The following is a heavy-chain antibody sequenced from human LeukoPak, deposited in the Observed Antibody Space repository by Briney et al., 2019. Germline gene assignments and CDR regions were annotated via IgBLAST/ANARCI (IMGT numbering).Heavy chain of an antibody. Sequence: GGSLRLSCAASGFTFSTYEMNWVREAPGKGLEWVSYISSSGTVIYYADSVKGRFTISRDKAKKSLYLQMNSLRAEDTAVYYCAREPTIPYFDYWGQGTLVTVPS. D-gene: IGHD4/OR15-4a*01. V-gene: IGHV3-48*03. CDR1: GFTFSTYE. J-gene: IGHJ4*02. CDR3: AREPTIPYFDY. CDR2: ISSSGTVI.